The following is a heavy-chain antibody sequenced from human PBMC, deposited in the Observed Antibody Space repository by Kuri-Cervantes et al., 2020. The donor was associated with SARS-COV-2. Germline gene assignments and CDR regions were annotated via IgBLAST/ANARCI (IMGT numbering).Heavy chain of an antibody. D-gene: IGHD5-12*01. V-gene: IGHV1-2*04. CDR3: ARGWADGYGTPANVDIVALDY. J-gene: IGHJ4*02. CDR1: GGSFASDD. Sequence: ASVKVSCKASGGSFASDDINWVRQAPGQGLEWMGWINPNSGGTNYAQKFQGWVTMTRDTSISTAYMELSRLRSDDTAVYYCARGWADGYGTPANVDIVALDYWGQGTLVTVSS. CDR2: INPNSGGT.